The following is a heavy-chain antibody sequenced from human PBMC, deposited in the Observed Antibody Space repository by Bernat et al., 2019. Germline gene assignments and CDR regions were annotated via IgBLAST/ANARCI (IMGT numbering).Heavy chain of an antibody. CDR3: ERITMVRGDFYGMDV. J-gene: IGHJ6*02. Sequence: QVTLRESGPALVKPTQTLTLTCTFSVFSLSTSGMCVSWIRQPPGKALEWLALIDWDDDKYYSTSLKTRLTISKDTSKNQVVLTMTNMDPVDTAAYYCERITMVRGDFYGMDVWGQGTTVTVSS. V-gene: IGHV2-70*01. CDR1: VFSLSTSGMC. CDR2: IDWDDDK. D-gene: IGHD3-10*01.